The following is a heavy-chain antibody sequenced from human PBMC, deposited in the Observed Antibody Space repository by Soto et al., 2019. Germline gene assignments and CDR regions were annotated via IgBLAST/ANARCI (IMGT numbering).Heavy chain of an antibody. Sequence: PGGSLRLSCTASGFTFSSSAMSWVRHVPGQGLEWVASISENGGSRGGTYYADSVKGRFTISRDNSKNTLYLQMNSLRAEDTAVYYCAKADLNDYGGAFDIWGQGTMVTVSS. CDR2: ISENGGSRGGT. CDR1: GFTFSSSA. D-gene: IGHD4-17*01. J-gene: IGHJ3*02. V-gene: IGHV3-23*01. CDR3: AKADLNDYGGAFDI.